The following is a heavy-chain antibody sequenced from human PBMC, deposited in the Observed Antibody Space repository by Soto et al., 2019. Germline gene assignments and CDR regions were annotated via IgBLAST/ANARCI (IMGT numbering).Heavy chain of an antibody. CDR1: GYSFTSYW. V-gene: IGHV5-51*01. D-gene: IGHD1-26*01. J-gene: IGHJ6*02. CDR2: IYPGESDS. Sequence: PGELLNISCKGSGYSFTSYWIGWVRQMPGKGMEWMGIIYPGESDSRYSPSVQGQVTISADKSISTAYLQWSSLKASDAAMYYCARQVVGATQTYFYYYYGMDVWGQGTTVNVSS. CDR3: ARQVVGATQTYFYYYYGMDV.